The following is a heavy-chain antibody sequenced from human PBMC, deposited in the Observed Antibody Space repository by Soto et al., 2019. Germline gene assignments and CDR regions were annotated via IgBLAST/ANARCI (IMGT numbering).Heavy chain of an antibody. Sequence: ASVKVSCKASGYTFTSYGISWVRQAPGQGLEWMGWISAYNGNTNYAQKLQGRVTMTTDTSTSPGYMEPRKLRTDDTGVYFCGKNKRPYYDFWSGYSLGSLGYYGMDVWGQGTTVPVSS. CDR3: GKNKRPYYDFWSGYSLGSLGYYGMDV. V-gene: IGHV1-18*01. CDR1: GYTFTSYG. CDR2: ISAYNGNT. J-gene: IGHJ6*02. D-gene: IGHD3-3*01.